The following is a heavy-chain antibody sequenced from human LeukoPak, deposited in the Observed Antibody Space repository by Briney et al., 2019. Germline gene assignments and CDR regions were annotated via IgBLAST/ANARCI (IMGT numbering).Heavy chain of an antibody. J-gene: IGHJ3*02. CDR2: ISSSGSTI. Sequence: GGSLRLSCAASGFTFSDYYMSWIRQAPGKGLEWVSYISSSGSTIYYADSVKGRFTISRDNAKNSLYLQMNSLRAEDTAVYCCARVAAHDAFDIWGQGTMVTVSS. V-gene: IGHV3-11*04. CDR1: GFTFSDYY. D-gene: IGHD6-25*01. CDR3: ARVAAHDAFDI.